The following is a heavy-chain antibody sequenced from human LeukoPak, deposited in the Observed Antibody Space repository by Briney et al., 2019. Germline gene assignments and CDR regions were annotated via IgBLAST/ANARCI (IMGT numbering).Heavy chain of an antibody. CDR2: IYYSGST. CDR3: ARDPGFGELLAFDY. D-gene: IGHD3-10*01. J-gene: IGHJ4*02. Sequence: PSETLSLTCTVSGGSISSSTYYWGWIRQPPGKGLEWIGSIYYSGSTYNNPSLKSRVTIFVDTSKNQFSLKLSSVTAADTAVYYCARDPGFGELLAFDYWGQGTLVTVSS. V-gene: IGHV4-39*07. CDR1: GGSISSSTYY.